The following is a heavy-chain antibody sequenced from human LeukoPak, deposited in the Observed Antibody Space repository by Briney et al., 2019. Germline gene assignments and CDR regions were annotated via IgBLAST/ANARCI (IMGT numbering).Heavy chain of an antibody. D-gene: IGHD6-19*01. J-gene: IGHJ6*03. CDR3: ARVGAGRHTGYSSGWQAYYYYYMDV. CDR2: IYTSGST. V-gene: IGHV4-4*07. CDR1: GGSISSYY. Sequence: SETLSLTCTVSGGSISSYYWSWIRQPAGKGLEWIGRIYTSGSTNYNPSLKSRVTISVYKSKNQFSLKLSSVTAADTAVYYCARVGAGRHTGYSSGWQAYYYYYMDVWGKGTTVTVSS.